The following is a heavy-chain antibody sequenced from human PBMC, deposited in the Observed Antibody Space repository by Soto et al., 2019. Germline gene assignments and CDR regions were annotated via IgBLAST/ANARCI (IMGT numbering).Heavy chain of an antibody. Sequence: SVEVSCKASGYTSADFGISWVRQAPGQGLEWMGWVSGNNGASNPAPKVQGRITMTLDTSTGVSYMALRSLRSDDTAIYYCVRAQKYFRENGTGFASRVKGPLDPVS. CDR3: VRAQKYFRENGTGFAS. CDR2: VSGNNGAS. V-gene: IGHV1-18*04. J-gene: IGHJ5*01. CDR1: GYTSADFG. D-gene: IGHD2-2*01.